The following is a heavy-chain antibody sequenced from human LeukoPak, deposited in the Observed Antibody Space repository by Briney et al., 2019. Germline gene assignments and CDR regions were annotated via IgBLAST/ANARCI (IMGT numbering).Heavy chain of an antibody. CDR3: ARNLVHLWNVFDF. CDR1: GFTFSSYS. CDR2: ISYDGSNK. Sequence: GGSLRLSCAASGFTFSSYSMNWVRQAPGKGLEWVALISYDGSNKNYGGPVKGRFTFSRDNAKNSLYLQMSSLRAEDTAVYHCARNLVHLWNVFDFWGLGTMVTVSS. V-gene: IGHV3-30*03. J-gene: IGHJ3*01. D-gene: IGHD5-18*01.